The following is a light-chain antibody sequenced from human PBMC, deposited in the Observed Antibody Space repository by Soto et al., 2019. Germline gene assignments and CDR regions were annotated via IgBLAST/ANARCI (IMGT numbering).Light chain of an antibody. Sequence: EIVLTQSPGTLSLSPGERATLSCRSSQSVSSSYLAWYQSKPGQAPRLLLYDASSSATGIPDRFSGSGSGTDFTLTISRLEPEDLAVYYCHHYCSSPTFGRGTKVEIK. CDR1: QSVSSSY. CDR2: DAS. CDR3: HHYCSSPT. V-gene: IGKV3-20*01. J-gene: IGKJ1*01.